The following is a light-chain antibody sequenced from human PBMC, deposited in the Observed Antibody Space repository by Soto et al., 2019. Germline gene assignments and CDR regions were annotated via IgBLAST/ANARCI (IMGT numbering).Light chain of an antibody. Sequence: QSVLTQHPSASGSPGQSVTISCTGTSSDVGGYNYVSWYQQHPGKAPKLMICEVSKRPSGVTDRFSGYKSGDTASLTVSGLQADDEADYYCSSYAGSNNLVFGGGTQLTVL. CDR2: EVS. J-gene: IGLJ7*01. V-gene: IGLV2-8*01. CDR1: SSDVGGYNY. CDR3: SSYAGSNNLV.